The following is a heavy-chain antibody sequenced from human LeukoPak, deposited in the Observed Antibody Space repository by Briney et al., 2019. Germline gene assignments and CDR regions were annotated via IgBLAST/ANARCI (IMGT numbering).Heavy chain of an antibody. J-gene: IGHJ5*02. CDR3: AKEGTPQVSTWYDL. CDR1: GVTLSPYG. V-gene: IGHV3-30*18. CDR2: ISYEGGTQ. Sequence: PGGSLRLSCAASGVTLSPYGMNWVRQAPGKGLEWVAVISYEGGTQHYADSVKGRCIISRDNPRNTLYLQMNILRTEDTAVYYCAKEGTPQVSTWYDLWGRGTQVIVSS. D-gene: IGHD3-10*01.